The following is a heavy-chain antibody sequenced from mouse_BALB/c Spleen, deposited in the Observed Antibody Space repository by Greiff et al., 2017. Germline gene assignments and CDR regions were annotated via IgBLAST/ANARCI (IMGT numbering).Heavy chain of an antibody. CDR2: IWGGGST. D-gene: IGHD1-1*01. V-gene: IGHV2-6-5*01. Sequence: QVQLKQSGPGLVAPSQSLSITCTVSGFSLTDYGVSWIRQPPGKGLEWLGVIWGGGSTYYNSALKSRLSISKDNSKSQVFLKMNSLQTDDTAMYYCAILITTVVGRYAMDYWGQGTSVTVSS. J-gene: IGHJ4*01. CDR3: AILITTVVGRYAMDY. CDR1: GFSLTDYG.